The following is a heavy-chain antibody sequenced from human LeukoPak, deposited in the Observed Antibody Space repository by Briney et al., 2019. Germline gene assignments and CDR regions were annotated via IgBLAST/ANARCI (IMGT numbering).Heavy chain of an antibody. CDR3: ARHGPDYLTAGSYLDY. CDR2: IYYAGGS. J-gene: IGHJ4*02. CDR1: GGSITSSSFL. Sequence: SETLSLTCTVSGGSITSSSFLWGWVRQPPGKGLEWIATIYYAGGSYYNPSLKRRATISIDTTNNQFSLKLSSVTAADTAVYYCARHGPDYLTAGSYLDYWGQGTLVTAPS. D-gene: IGHD3-10*01. V-gene: IGHV4-39*01.